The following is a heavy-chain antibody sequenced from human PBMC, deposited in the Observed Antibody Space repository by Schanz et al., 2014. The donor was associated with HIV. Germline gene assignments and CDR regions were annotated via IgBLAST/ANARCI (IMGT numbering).Heavy chain of an antibody. CDR2: MNPNSGNT. J-gene: IGHJ4*02. CDR3: ARGARDCTNGVCGGYYFDY. D-gene: IGHD2-8*01. Sequence: QVQLVQSGAEVKKPGSSVKVSCKASGGTFNIYGISWVRQAPGQGLEWMGWMNPNSGNTGYAQKFQGRVTLTRNTSISTAYMELSSLTSEDTAVYYCARGARDCTNGVCGGYYFDYWGQGTLVTVSS. V-gene: IGHV1-8*02. CDR1: GGTFNIYG.